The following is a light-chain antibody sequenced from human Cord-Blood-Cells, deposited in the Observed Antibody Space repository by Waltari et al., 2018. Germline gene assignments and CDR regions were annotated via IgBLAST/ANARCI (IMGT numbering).Light chain of an antibody. CDR2: YKSDSDK. CDR3: MIWHSSAWV. V-gene: IGLV5-45*01. Sequence: QAVLTQPASLSASPGASASLTCPLRSGINVGTYGLYWYQQKPGSPPQYLLRYKSDSDKQQGSGVPSRFSGSKDASANAGILLISGLQSEDEADYYCMIWHSSAWVFGGGTKLTVL. CDR1: SGINVGTYG. J-gene: IGLJ3*02.